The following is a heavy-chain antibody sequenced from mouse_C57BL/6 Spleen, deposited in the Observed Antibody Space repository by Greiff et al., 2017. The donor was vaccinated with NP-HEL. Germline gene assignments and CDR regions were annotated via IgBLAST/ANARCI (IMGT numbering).Heavy chain of an antibody. J-gene: IGHJ3*01. D-gene: IGHD3-2*02. CDR2: INPNYGTT. V-gene: IGHV1-39*01. CDR3: ARGNLDSSGPAWFAY. Sequence: EVKVVESGPELVKPGASVKISCKASGYSFTDYNMNWVKQSNGKSLEWIGVINPNYGTTSYNQKFKGKATLTVDQSSSTAYMQLNSLTSEDSAVYYCARGNLDSSGPAWFAYWGQGTLVTVSA. CDR1: GYSFTDYN.